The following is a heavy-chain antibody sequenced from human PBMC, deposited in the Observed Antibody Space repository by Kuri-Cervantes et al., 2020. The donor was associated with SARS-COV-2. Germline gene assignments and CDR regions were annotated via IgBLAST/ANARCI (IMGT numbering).Heavy chain of an antibody. D-gene: IGHD4-23*01. J-gene: IGHJ4*02. Sequence: SVKVSCKTSRDTFTTFGFSWVRQAPGQGLEWMGGIIPFFGTPTYAQRFQGRVTITADEPTRTVYMEMSSLTLEDTAVYFCAGDVGYGGSSELDITYFDFWGQGTLVTVSS. CDR2: IIPFFGTP. V-gene: IGHV1-69*13. CDR1: RDTFTTFG. CDR3: AGDVGYGGSSELDITYFDF.